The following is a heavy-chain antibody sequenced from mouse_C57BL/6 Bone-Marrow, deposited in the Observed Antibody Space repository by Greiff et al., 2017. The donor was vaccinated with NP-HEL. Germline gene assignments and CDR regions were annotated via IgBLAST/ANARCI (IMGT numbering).Heavy chain of an antibody. CDR2: INYDGSST. J-gene: IGHJ3*01. V-gene: IGHV5-16*01. Sequence: EVNVVESEGGLVQPGSSMKLSCTASGFTFSDYYMAWVRQVPEKGLEWVANINYDGSSTYYLDSLKSRFIISRDNAKNILYLQMSSLKSEDTATYYCARDEGRRFAYWGQGTLVTVSA. CDR3: ARDEGRRFAY. CDR1: GFTFSDYY.